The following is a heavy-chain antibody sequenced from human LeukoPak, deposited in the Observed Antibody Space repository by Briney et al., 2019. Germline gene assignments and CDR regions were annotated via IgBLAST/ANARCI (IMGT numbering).Heavy chain of an antibody. CDR3: ARDHTNYYDSSGYSPIDY. Sequence: GRSLRLSCAASGFTFSNYGIHWVRQAPGKGLEWVAVIWYDGRNKYYADSVKGRFTISRDNSKNTLYLQMNSLRAEDTAVYYCARDHTNYYDSSGYSPIDYWGQGTLVTVSS. J-gene: IGHJ4*02. D-gene: IGHD3-22*01. CDR2: IWYDGRNK. CDR1: GFTFSNYG. V-gene: IGHV3-33*01.